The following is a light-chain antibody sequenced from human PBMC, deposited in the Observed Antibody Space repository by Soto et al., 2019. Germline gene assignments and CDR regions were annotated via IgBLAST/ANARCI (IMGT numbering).Light chain of an antibody. J-gene: IGKJ5*01. V-gene: IGKV1-39*01. CDR1: QTINIF. Sequence: DIRMTQSPSSLSASVGDRVTITCRASQTINIFLKWYQQKPGKAPMLLIYAASNLQSGVPSRFSGSGSGTDFTLTINSLQPEDFATYYCQQSYSTPITFGQGTRLEIK. CDR3: QQSYSTPIT. CDR2: AAS.